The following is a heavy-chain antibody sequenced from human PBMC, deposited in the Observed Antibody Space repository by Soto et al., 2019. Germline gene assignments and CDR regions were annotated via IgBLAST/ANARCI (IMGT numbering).Heavy chain of an antibody. Sequence: EVQLVESGGGLVQPGGSLRLSCAASGFTFGSYEMNWVRQAPGKGLEWVSYISYSGSTKDYADSVKGRFTISRDNAKNSLYLQMSSLRAEDTAVYYCARDYVGHYVRAFDYCGQGILVTVSS. CDR1: GFTFGSYE. V-gene: IGHV3-48*03. CDR3: ARDYVGHYVRAFDY. D-gene: IGHD3-10*02. CDR2: ISYSGSTK. J-gene: IGHJ4*02.